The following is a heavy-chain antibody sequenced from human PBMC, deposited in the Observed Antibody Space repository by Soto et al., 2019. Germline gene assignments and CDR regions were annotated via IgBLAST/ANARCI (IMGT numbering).Heavy chain of an antibody. Sequence: SETLSLTCTVSGGSISGDHWNWIRQPPGKGLEWIAFVSSSGSTKYNPSLKSRVTISIDTTKNQFSLRLSSVTAAYTAVYYCASGFCDSRCYSEAFDIWGQGTKVTVSS. V-gene: IGHV4-59*01. CDR2: VSSSGST. D-gene: IGHD3-22*01. CDR1: GGSISGDH. J-gene: IGHJ3*02. CDR3: ASGFCDSRCYSEAFDI.